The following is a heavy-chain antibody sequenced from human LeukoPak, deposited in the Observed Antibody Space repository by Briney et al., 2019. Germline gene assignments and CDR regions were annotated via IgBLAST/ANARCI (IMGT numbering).Heavy chain of an antibody. CDR1: GGSFSSYS. D-gene: IGHD6-25*01. CDR2: IYYSGDT. V-gene: IGHV4-59*06. Sequence: SETLSLTCTVSGGSFSSYSWNCLRQQPGKGLEWIGYIYYSGDTYYNPSLKSRLTMSVDTSKSQFSLMLRSLTAADTAVYYCAREGAAAGTPRAFDLWGQGTMVTVSS. J-gene: IGHJ3*01. CDR3: AREGAAAGTPRAFDL.